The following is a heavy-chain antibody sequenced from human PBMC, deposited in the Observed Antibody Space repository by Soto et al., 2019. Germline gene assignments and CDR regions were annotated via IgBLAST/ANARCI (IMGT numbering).Heavy chain of an antibody. CDR3: TGEVASGY. CDR2: ISRDGGTT. D-gene: IGHD2-8*02. J-gene: IGHJ4*02. Sequence: QVQLVESGGGVVQPGRSLRLSCAVSGFTVSTYGMHWVRQAPGKGLEWVAVISRDGGTTYYADSVKGRFTISRDNSRNTLFLEMNSLRSDDMAVYYCTGEVASGYWGQGTLVTVSS. V-gene: IGHV3-30*03. CDR1: GFTVSTYG.